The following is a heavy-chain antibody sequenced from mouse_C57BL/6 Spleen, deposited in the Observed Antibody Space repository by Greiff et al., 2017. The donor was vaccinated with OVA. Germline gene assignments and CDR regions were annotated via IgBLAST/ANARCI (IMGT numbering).Heavy chain of an antibody. Sequence: VQLQQSGPELVKPGASVKMSCKASGYTFTDYNMHWVKQSHGKSLEWIGYINPNNGGTSYNQKFKGKATLTGNKSSSTAYMELRSLTSEDSAVYYCARSGYYLYWYFDVWGTGTTVTVSS. CDR2: INPNNGGT. V-gene: IGHV1-22*01. CDR1: GYTFTDYN. D-gene: IGHD2-3*01. J-gene: IGHJ1*03. CDR3: ARSGYYLYWYFDV.